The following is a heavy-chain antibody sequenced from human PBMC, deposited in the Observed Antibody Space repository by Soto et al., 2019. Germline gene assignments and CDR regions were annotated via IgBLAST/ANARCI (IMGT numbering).Heavy chain of an antibody. J-gene: IGHJ4*02. Sequence: PGGSLRLSCAASGFTVSSNYMSWVRQAPWKGLEWVSVIYSGGSTYYADSVKGRFTISRDNSKNTLYLQMNSLRAEDTAVYYCARLGSYYYDSSGYYTGYYFDYWGQGTLVTVSS. CDR2: IYSGGST. D-gene: IGHD3-22*01. CDR3: ARLGSYYYDSSGYYTGYYFDY. V-gene: IGHV3-53*01. CDR1: GFTVSSNY.